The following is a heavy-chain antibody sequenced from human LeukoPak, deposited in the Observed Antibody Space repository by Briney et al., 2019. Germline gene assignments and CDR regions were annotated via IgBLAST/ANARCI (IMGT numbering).Heavy chain of an antibody. J-gene: IGHJ4*02. Sequence: PSETLSLTCAVYGGAFSGYYWRWIRQPPGKGLEWIGEINHSGSTNYNPSLKSRVTISVDTSKNQFSLKLSSVTAADTAVYYCARRPSRWVPTYYFDYWGQGTLVTVSS. CDR2: INHSGST. D-gene: IGHD3-16*01. CDR1: GGAFSGYY. V-gene: IGHV4-34*01. CDR3: ARRPSRWVPTYYFDY.